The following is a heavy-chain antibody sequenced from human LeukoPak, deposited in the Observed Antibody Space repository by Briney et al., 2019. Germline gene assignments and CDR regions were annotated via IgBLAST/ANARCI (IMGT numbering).Heavy chain of an antibody. V-gene: IGHV3-23*01. CDR3: ARDLAFDI. CDR2: ISGSGSDT. CDR1: GFTFSDYY. Sequence: GGSLRLSCAASGFTFSDYYMSWIRQAPGKGLEWVLGISGSGSDTYDANSVKGRFTISRDNSKNTLYLQMNNLEAEDTAVYYCARDLAFDIWGQGTMVTVSS. J-gene: IGHJ3*02.